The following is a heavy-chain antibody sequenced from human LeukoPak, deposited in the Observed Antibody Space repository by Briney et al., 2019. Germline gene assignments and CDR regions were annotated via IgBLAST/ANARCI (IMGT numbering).Heavy chain of an antibody. J-gene: IGHJ4*02. CDR1: GGSISTYY. D-gene: IGHD2-15*01. CDR2: IYYSGST. V-gene: IGHV4-59*08. CDR3: ARTYCRGGSCHFDY. Sequence: SETLSLTCTVSGGSISTYYWSWIRQPPGKGLEWIGYIYYSGSTDSNPSLKSRVTISVDTSKNQISLKLSSVTAADTAVYYCARTYCRGGSCHFDYWGQGTLVTVSS.